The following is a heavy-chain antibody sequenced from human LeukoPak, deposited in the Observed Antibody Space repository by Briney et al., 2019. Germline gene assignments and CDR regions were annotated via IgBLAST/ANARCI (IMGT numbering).Heavy chain of an antibody. CDR3: ARSNSGSYVDWFDP. V-gene: IGHV1-18*01. J-gene: IGHJ5*02. Sequence: ASVKVSCKASGYTFTSNALGWVRQAPGQGLEWMGWISAYNGNTNYAQKLQGRVTMTTDTSTSTAYMELRSLRSDDTAVYYCARSNSGSYVDWFDPWGQGTLVTVSS. D-gene: IGHD1-26*01. CDR2: ISAYNGNT. CDR1: GYTFTSNA.